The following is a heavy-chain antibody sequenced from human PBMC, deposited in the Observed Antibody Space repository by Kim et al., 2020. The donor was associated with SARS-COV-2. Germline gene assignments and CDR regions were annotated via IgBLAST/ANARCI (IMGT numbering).Heavy chain of an antibody. V-gene: IGHV3-23*01. CDR2: ISHTGAST. D-gene: IGHD7-27*01. CDR1: GFTFSNYA. Sequence: GGSLRLSCTASGFTFSNYAMTWVRHVAGEGLQWISSISHTGASTHSADSLKGRFTISRDNSESTAFLQMDRLAAEDTGIYYCAKNGRLGVIDSWGQGTLVTVSS. J-gene: IGHJ4*02. CDR3: AKNGRLGVIDS.